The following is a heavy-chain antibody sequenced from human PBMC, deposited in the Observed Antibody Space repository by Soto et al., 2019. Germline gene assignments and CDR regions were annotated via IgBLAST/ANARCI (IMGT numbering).Heavy chain of an antibody. V-gene: IGHV1-69*12. J-gene: IGHJ6*02. D-gene: IGHD6-6*01. CDR2: IIPIFGTA. Sequence: QVQLVQSGAEVKKPGSSVKVSCKASGGTFSSYAISWVRQAPGQGLEWMGGIIPIFGTANYAQKFQGRVTITADESTSTAYMELSSLRSEDTAVYYCGGAIAARPEDYYYYGMDVCGQVTTVTVSS. CDR3: GGAIAARPEDYYYYGMDV. CDR1: GGTFSSYA.